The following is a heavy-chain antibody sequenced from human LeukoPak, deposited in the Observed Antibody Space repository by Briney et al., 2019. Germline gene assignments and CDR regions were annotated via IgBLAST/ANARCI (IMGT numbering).Heavy chain of an antibody. CDR3: AKGASAIFYSSGSPLGY. CDR2: ITTNSNYI. Sequence: GGSLRLSCAASGFTFSSYTMNWVRQAPGKGLEWVSSITTNSNYIYYADPVKGRFTISRDDAKSSLYLQMNSLRAEDTALYYCAKGASAIFYSSGSPLGYWGQGTLVTVSS. D-gene: IGHD6-19*01. V-gene: IGHV3-21*04. CDR1: GFTFSSYT. J-gene: IGHJ4*02.